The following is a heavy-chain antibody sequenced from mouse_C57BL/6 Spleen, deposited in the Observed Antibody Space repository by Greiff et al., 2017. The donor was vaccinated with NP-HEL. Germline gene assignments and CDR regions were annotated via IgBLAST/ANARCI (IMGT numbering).Heavy chain of an antibody. Sequence: QVHLKQSGPELVKPGASVKISCKASGYAFSSSWMNWVKQRPGQGLEWIGRIYPGDGDTNYNGKFKGKATLTADKSSSTAYMQLSSLTSEDSAVYFCARKNYSNYDYAMDYWGQGTSVTVSS. D-gene: IGHD2-5*01. CDR3: ARKNYSNYDYAMDY. V-gene: IGHV1-82*01. J-gene: IGHJ4*01. CDR1: GYAFSSSW. CDR2: IYPGDGDT.